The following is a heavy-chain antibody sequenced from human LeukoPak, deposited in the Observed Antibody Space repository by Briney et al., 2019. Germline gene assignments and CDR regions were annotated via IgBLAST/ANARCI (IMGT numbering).Heavy chain of an antibody. CDR1: GGTFISYA. CDR2: IIPIFGTA. Sequence: SVKVSCKASGGTFISYAISWVRQAPGQGLEWMGGIIPIFGTANYAQKFQGRVTITADESTSTAYMELSSLRSEDTAVYYCARERDIVVVPAAIGDYWYFDLWGRGTLVTVSS. V-gene: IGHV1-69*13. J-gene: IGHJ2*01. D-gene: IGHD2-2*02. CDR3: ARERDIVVVPAAIGDYWYFDL.